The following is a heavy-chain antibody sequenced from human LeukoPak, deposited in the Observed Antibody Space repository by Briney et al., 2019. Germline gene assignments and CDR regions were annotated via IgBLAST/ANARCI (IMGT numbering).Heavy chain of an antibody. CDR1: GFIFSNYA. CDR3: ARELVSLGTGYFDL. V-gene: IGHV3-23*01. D-gene: IGHD7-27*01. Sequence: PGGSLRLSCAASGFIFSNYAMTWVRQAPGKGPEWVSSINEVDPNTYYADSVKGRFTVSRDNSKNMLFLQMNSLRVEDTAVYYCARELVSLGTGYFDLWGRGTLVTVSS. CDR2: INEVDPNT. J-gene: IGHJ2*01.